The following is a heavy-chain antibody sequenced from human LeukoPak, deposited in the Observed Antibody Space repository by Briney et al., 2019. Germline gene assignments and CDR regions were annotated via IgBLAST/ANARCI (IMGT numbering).Heavy chain of an antibody. V-gene: IGHV4-39*07. CDR2: IDYSGST. D-gene: IGHD2-15*01. J-gene: IGHJ6*03. CDR1: GCSISSSSYY. CDR3: ARGYCSGGSCYSYYYYNYMDV. Sequence: SGTLSLTCTVSGCSISSSSYYWGWIRQPPGKGLEWIGSIDYSGSTNYNPSLKSRVTISVDTSKNQFSLKLSSVTAADTAVYYCARGYCSGGSCYSYYYYNYMDVWGKGTTVTVSS.